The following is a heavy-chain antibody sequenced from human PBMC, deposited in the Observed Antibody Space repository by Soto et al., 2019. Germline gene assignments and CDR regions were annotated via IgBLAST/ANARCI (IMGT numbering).Heavy chain of an antibody. Sequence: QVQLVQSGAEVKKPGSSVKVSCKASGGTFSSYAISWVRQAPGQGLEWMGGIIPIFGTANYAQKFQGRVTITADESTSTPYMELSSLRSEDTAVYYCARSYGYCSSTSCYNWFDPWGQGTLVTVSS. CDR3: ARSYGYCSSTSCYNWFDP. D-gene: IGHD2-2*01. CDR2: IIPIFGTA. V-gene: IGHV1-69*01. CDR1: GGTFSSYA. J-gene: IGHJ5*02.